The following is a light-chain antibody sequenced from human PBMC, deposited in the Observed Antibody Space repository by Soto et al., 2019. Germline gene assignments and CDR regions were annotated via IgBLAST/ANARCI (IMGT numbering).Light chain of an antibody. Sequence: KVMSQSPATLSVSTGGRATLSCRASQSISDTLAWYQQKPGQAPRLLIYGASRRATGFPARFSGSGSGTDFTLTISSLQSEDFEVYYCQPYDNWPWTFGQGTQLDI. V-gene: IGKV3-15*01. J-gene: IGKJ1*01. CDR2: GAS. CDR1: QSISDT. CDR3: QPYDNWPWT.